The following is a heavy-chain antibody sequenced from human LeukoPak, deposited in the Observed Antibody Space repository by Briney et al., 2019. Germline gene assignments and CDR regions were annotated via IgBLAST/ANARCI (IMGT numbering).Heavy chain of an antibody. V-gene: IGHV4-59*01. J-gene: IGHJ5*02. CDR2: IYYSGST. CDR1: GGSISSYY. CDR3: ARERIAAAGHMWFDP. Sequence: SETLSLTCTVSGGSISSYYWSWIRQPPGKGLEWIGYIYYSGSTNYNPSLKSRVTISVDTSKNQFPLKLSSVTAADTAVYYCARERIAAAGHMWFDPWGQGTLVTVSS. D-gene: IGHD6-13*01.